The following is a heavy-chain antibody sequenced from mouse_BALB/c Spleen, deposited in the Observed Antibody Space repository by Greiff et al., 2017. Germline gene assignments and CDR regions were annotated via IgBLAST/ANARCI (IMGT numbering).Heavy chain of an antibody. CDR2: IDPFNGGT. J-gene: IGHJ3*01. Sequence: VQLQQSGPELMKPGASVKISCKASGYSFTSYYMHWVKQSHGKSLEWIGYIDPFNGGTSYNQKFKGKATLTVDKSSSTAYMHLSSLTSEDSAFYYCARGEVDSLFAYWGQGTLVTVSA. D-gene: IGHD3-2*01. V-gene: IGHV1S135*01. CDR1: GYSFTSYY. CDR3: ARGEVDSLFAY.